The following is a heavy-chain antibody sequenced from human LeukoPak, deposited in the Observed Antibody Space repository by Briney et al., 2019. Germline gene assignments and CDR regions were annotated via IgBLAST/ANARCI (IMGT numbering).Heavy chain of an antibody. J-gene: IGHJ4*02. CDR2: VYYTGRT. D-gene: IGHD1-26*01. CDR1: GDSISSASFY. CDR3: ASTHAGRYYTTFDS. Sequence: SETLSLTCTVSGDSISSASFYWAWVRQPPGKGLEWIGTVYYTGRTYNDPSLKSRISISIDTSGNQFSLKVASVSAADTAVYYCASTHAGRYYTTFDSWGQGTLVTVSS. V-gene: IGHV4-39*01.